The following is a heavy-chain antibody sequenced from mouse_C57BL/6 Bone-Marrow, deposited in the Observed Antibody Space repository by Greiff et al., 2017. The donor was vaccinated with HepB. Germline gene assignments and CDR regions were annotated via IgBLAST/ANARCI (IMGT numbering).Heavy chain of an antibody. D-gene: IGHD2-4*01. CDR3: VRGGIYYEYLWYFDV. J-gene: IGHJ1*03. V-gene: IGHV10-3*01. Sequence: EVQLVESGGGLVQPKGSLKLSCAASGFTFNTYAMHWVRQAPGKGLEWVARIRSKSSNYATYYADSVKDRFTISRDDSQSMLDLQMNNLKTEDTAMYYCVRGGIYYEYLWYFDVWGTGTTVTVSS. CDR2: IRSKSSNYAT. CDR1: GFTFNTYA.